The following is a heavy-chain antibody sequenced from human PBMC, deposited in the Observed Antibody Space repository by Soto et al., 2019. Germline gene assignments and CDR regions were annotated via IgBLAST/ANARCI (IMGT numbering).Heavy chain of an antibody. Sequence: WETRSLTWTVSVASISGTSYNWGWIRHPPGKGLESRGFINHSGSTYYNPSIKGRLTISVNPSTNPFSPKLSSVPAAHTAVYFCARHVAQNSYYYYYGMDVWGPGTTVTVSS. CDR2: INHSGST. CDR3: ARHVAQNSYYYYYGMDV. CDR1: VASISGTSYN. D-gene: IGHD1-7*01. J-gene: IGHJ6*02. V-gene: IGHV4-39*01.